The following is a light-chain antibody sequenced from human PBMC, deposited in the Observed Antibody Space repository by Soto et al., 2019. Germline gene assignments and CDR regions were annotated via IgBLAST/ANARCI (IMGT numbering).Light chain of an antibody. Sequence: DIQMTQSPSSLSASVGDRVTFTCQASQGISYRLNWYQQKPGKAHNLLICDASNLETGVPSRFSGSGSGTDFTLTISGLQPEDIATYYCQQYYDLPLTFGGGTRVEIK. CDR2: DAS. CDR3: QQYYDLPLT. J-gene: IGKJ4*01. CDR1: QGISYR. V-gene: IGKV1-33*01.